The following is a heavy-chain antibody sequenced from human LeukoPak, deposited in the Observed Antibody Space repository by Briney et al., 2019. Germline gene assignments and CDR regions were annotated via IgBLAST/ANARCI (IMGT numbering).Heavy chain of an antibody. V-gene: IGHV1-69*13. D-gene: IGHD2-2*01. CDR3: ARAFTCSSTSCHHYYYYGMDV. Sequence: SVTVSCTASGGTFSSYAISWVRQAPGQGLEWMGGIIPIFGTANYAQKFQGRVTITADESTSTAYMELSSLRSEDTAVYYCARAFTCSSTSCHHYYYYGMDVWGQGTTVTVSS. CDR1: GGTFSSYA. J-gene: IGHJ6*02. CDR2: IIPIFGTA.